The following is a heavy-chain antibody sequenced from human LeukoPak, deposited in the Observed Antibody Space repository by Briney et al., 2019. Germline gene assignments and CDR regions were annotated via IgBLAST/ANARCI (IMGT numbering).Heavy chain of an antibody. Sequence: GSLRLSCTASGFTFGDYAMSWVRQAPGKGLQWVGFIRSKAYGGTTEYAASMKGRFTISRDDSKSIAYLQVNSLKTEDTAVYYCTRAQAETWLVFDYWGQGTLVTVSS. J-gene: IGHJ4*02. CDR2: IRSKAYGGTT. CDR3: TRAQAETWLVFDY. CDR1: GFTFGDYA. V-gene: IGHV3-49*04. D-gene: IGHD6-19*01.